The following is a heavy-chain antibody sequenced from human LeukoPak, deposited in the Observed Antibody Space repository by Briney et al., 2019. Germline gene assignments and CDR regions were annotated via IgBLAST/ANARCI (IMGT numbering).Heavy chain of an antibody. CDR3: ATHTYYYGSGSYYYYYYMDV. J-gene: IGHJ6*03. D-gene: IGHD3-10*01. CDR1: GFTFSSYS. V-gene: IGHV3-21*01. CDR2: ISSSSSYI. Sequence: GGSLRLSCAASGFTFSSYSMNWVRQAPGKGLEWVSSISSSSSYIYYADSVKGRFTISRDNAKNSLYLQMNSLRAEDTAVYYCATHTYYYGSGSYYYYYYMDVWGKGTTVTISS.